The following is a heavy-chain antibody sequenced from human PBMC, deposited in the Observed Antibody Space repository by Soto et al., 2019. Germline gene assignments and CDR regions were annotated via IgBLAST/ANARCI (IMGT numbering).Heavy chain of an antibody. CDR1: GYTFTSYD. CDR3: ARERKFDFWRKGLDV. CDR2: MDPNSGRT. D-gene: IGHD3-3*01. J-gene: IGHJ6*02. Sequence: QAQLVQSGAEVKKPGASVKVSCKASGYTFTSYDINWVRQAPGQGLEWLGWMDPNSGRTGYAKNFQGRVTMTRNISLKTAHMELSSLRSEDTAVYYCARERKFDFWRKGLDVWGQGTTVTVSS. V-gene: IGHV1-8*01.